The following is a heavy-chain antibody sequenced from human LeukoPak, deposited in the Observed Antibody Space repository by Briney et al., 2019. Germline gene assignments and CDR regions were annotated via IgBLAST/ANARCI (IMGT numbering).Heavy chain of an antibody. D-gene: IGHD5-18*01. CDR3: ARGYSYGSTGTY. CDR2: IKQDGSDK. V-gene: IGHV3-7*01. J-gene: IGHJ4*02. CDR1: GFTFSSSL. Sequence: PAGSLRLSCAASGFTFSSSLMSWVRQAPGKGLEWVANIKQDGSDKYYVDSVRGRFTISRDNAKNSLYLQLNSLRVEDTAVYYCARGYSYGSTGTYWGQGTLVTVSS.